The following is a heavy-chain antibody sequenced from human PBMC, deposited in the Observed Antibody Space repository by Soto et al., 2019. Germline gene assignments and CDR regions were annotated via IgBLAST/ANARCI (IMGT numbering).Heavy chain of an antibody. CDR3: ARAREYSSSSFDY. J-gene: IGHJ4*02. CDR2: VNPNSGNT. V-gene: IGHV1-8*01. CDR1: GYTFTSYD. D-gene: IGHD6-6*01. Sequence: GASVKVSCKASGYTFTSYDINWVRQATGQGLEWMGWVNPNSGNTGYAQKFQGRVTMTRNTSISTAYMGLSSLRSEDTAVYYCARAREYSSSSFDYWGQGTLVTVSS.